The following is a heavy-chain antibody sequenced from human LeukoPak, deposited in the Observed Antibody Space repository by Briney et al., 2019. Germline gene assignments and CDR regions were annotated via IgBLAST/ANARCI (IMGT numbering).Heavy chain of an antibody. V-gene: IGHV1-69*04. CDR2: IIPILGIA. D-gene: IGHD6-19*01. J-gene: IGHJ4*02. CDR1: GYTFTSYG. Sequence: SVKVSCKASGYTFTSYGISWVRQAPGQGLEWMGRIIPILGIANYAQKFQGRVTITADKSTSTAYMELSSLRSEDTAVYYCASGAGYSSGWKYYFDYWGQGTLVTVSS. CDR3: ASGAGYSSGWKYYFDY.